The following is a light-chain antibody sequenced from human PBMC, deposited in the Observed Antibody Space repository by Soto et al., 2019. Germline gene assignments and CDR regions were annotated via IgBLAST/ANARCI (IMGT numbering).Light chain of an antibody. CDR1: QSVSSY. Sequence: EIVLTQSPATLSLSPGERATLSCRASQSVSSYLAWYQQKPGRAPRLLIYDASNRATGIPARFSGSGSGTDFTLTISSLEPEDFAVYYCQQRSNWPPSCTFGQGTKVEIK. J-gene: IGKJ1*01. V-gene: IGKV3-11*01. CDR3: QQRSNWPPSCT. CDR2: DAS.